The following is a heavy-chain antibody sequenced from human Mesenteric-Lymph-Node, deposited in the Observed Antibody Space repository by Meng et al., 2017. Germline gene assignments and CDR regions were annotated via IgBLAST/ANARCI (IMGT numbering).Heavy chain of an antibody. CDR1: GGSVSSGGYY. V-gene: IGHV4-31*03. CDR3: ARVSSGWDYFDY. Sequence: QVQMHESGPGLVNPSQTLSLTCTVSGGSVSSGGYYWTWIRQHPGKGLEWFGHIYYSGSTFYNPSLKRRVIISIDTSKNQFSLNLRSVTAADTAVYYCARVSSGWDYFDYWGQGTLVTVSS. J-gene: IGHJ4*02. D-gene: IGHD6-19*01. CDR2: IYYSGST.